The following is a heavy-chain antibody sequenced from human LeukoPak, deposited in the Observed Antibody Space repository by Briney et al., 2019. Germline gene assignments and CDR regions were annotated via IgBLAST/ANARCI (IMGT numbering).Heavy chain of an antibody. J-gene: IGHJ4*02. CDR1: GFTFSTYA. CDR2: ISSSGSTI. Sequence: GGSLRLSCAASGFTFSTYAMTWIRQAPGKVLEWVSYISSSGSTIYYADSVEGRFTISRDNAKNSLYLQMNSLRAEDTAVYYCARGAPRGGYASYWGQGTLVTVSS. D-gene: IGHD5-12*01. V-gene: IGHV3-11*04. CDR3: ARGAPRGGYASY.